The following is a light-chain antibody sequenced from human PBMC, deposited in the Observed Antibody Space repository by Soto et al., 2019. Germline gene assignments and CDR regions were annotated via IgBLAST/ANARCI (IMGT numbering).Light chain of an antibody. J-gene: IGLJ2*01. Sequence: QAVVTQAPSLTVSPGGTVTLTCGSSDGPVTSNHYPYWYQQRPGQVPRTLIYDTTNRPSWAPARFSGSLVGVKAALTLSGAQPEDEAYYYCLLAYSGGRVFGGGTKLTVL. CDR2: DTT. V-gene: IGLV7-46*01. CDR3: LLAYSGGRV. CDR1: DGPVTSNHY.